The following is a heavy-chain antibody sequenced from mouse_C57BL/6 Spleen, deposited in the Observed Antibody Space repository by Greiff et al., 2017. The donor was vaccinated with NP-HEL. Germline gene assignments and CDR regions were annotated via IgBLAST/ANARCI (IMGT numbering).Heavy chain of an antibody. CDR3: AREGVTLYYFDY. D-gene: IGHD2-3*01. V-gene: IGHV1-54*01. Sequence: QVQLKQSGAELVRPGTSVKVSCKASGYAFTNYLIEWVKQRPGQGLEWIGVINPGSGGTNYNEKFKGKATLTADKSSSTAYMQLSSLTSEDSAVYFCAREGVTLYYFDYWGQGTTLTVSS. CDR2: INPGSGGT. CDR1: GYAFTNYL. J-gene: IGHJ2*01.